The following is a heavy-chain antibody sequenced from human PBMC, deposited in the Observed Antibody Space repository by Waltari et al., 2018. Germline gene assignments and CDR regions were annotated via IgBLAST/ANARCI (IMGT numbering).Heavy chain of an antibody. CDR3: ARAYSSSWYPTYYYYGMDV. J-gene: IGHJ6*02. V-gene: IGHV4-34*01. Sequence: QVQLQQWGAGLLKPSETLSLTCAVYGGSFSRYYCSWVRQPHGQGLERVGEINHSGSTNYNPSLKSRVTISVDTSKNQFSLKLSSVTAADTAVYYCARAYSSSWYPTYYYYGMDVWGQGTTVTVSS. D-gene: IGHD6-13*01. CDR1: GGSFSRYY. CDR2: INHSGST.